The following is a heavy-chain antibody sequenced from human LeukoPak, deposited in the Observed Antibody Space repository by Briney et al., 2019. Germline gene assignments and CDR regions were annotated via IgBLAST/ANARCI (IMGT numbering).Heavy chain of an antibody. CDR2: FYYSGST. Sequence: SETLSLTCTVSGGSFSSSRYYWGWIRQPPGKGLEWIGSFYYSGSTYYNPSLKSRVSISVDTSKNQFSLRLTSVTAADTALYYCARSAFLVTAPGLYYFDYWGQGTLVAVSS. V-gene: IGHV4-39*01. CDR1: GGSFSSSRYY. J-gene: IGHJ4*02. CDR3: ARSAFLVTAPGLYYFDY. D-gene: IGHD6-13*01.